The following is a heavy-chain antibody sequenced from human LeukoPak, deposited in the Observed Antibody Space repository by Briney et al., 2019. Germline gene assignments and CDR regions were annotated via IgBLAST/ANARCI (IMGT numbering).Heavy chain of an antibody. CDR2: IRGSVRTT. CDR3: AKVPCRSGGSCYSLLFDY. CDR1: GFTFRSYA. D-gene: IGHD2-15*01. V-gene: IGHV3-23*01. Sequence: GGSLRLSCAASGFTFRSYAMSWVRQAPGKGVEGGSAIRGSVRTTYYADSVNGPFTISRDNSKNTLYLQMNSLRAEHTAVYYCAKVPCRSGGSCYSLLFDYWGQGTLVTVSS. J-gene: IGHJ4*02.